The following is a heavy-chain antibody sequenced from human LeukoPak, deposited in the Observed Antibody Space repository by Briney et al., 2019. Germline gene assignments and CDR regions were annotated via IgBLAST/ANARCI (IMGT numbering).Heavy chain of an antibody. CDR1: GGSFSGYY. CDR3: ARTHERPKYSYGYGPYYFDY. D-gene: IGHD5-18*01. Sequence: SETLSLTCAVYGGSFSGYYWSWIRQPPGKGLEWIGEINHSGSTNYNPSFKSRVTISVDTSKNQFSLKLSSVTAADTAVYYCARTHERPKYSYGYGPYYFDYWGQGTLVTVSS. J-gene: IGHJ4*02. CDR2: INHSGST. V-gene: IGHV4-34*01.